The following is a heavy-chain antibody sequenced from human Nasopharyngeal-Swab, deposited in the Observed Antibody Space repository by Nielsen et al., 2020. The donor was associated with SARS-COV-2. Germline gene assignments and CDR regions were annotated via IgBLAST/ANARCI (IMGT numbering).Heavy chain of an antibody. D-gene: IGHD4-17*01. V-gene: IGHV4-39*07. J-gene: IGHJ3*01. CDR2: IYYSGSA. CDR3: ARPIELTTSAFDA. Sequence: SETLSLTCTVSGGSISSSPYYWGWIRQPPGKGLEWIGSIYYSGSAFYNPSLKSRVAISVDTSRNQFSLRLNSVTAADTAVYYCARPIELTTSAFDAWGQGTLVTVSS. CDR1: GGSISSSPYY.